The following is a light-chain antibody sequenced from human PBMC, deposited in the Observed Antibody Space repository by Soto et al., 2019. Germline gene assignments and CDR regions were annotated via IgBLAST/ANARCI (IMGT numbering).Light chain of an antibody. J-gene: IGKJ5*01. CDR2: AVS. V-gene: IGKV3-11*01. Sequence: EIVLTQSPYTLSLSPGGRATLSCRASQSVTTGLAWYQRKPGQPPRLLIYAVSNRATGIPAKLSGSGSGADFTLTISSIEPEDFAVYYCQQRSNWITFGQGTRLEIK. CDR3: QQRSNWIT. CDR1: QSVTTG.